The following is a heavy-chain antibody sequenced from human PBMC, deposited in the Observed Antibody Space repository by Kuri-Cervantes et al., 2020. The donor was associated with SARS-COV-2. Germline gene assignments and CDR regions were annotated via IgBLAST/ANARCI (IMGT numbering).Heavy chain of an antibody. CDR1: GFTFSSYS. CDR2: ISSSSSYI. J-gene: IGHJ3*02. V-gene: IGHV3-21*04. D-gene: IGHD2-2*01. CDR3: AKDEEEVVFDI. Sequence: GGSLRLSCAASGFTFSSYSMNWVRQAPGKGLEWVSSISSSSSYIYYADSVKGRFTISRDNSKNTLYLQMNSLRAEDTAVYYCAKDEEEVVFDIWGQGTMVTVSS.